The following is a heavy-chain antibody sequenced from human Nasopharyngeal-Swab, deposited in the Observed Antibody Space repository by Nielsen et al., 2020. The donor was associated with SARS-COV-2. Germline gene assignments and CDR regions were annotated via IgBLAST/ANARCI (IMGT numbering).Heavy chain of an antibody. V-gene: IGHV3-74*01. CDR1: GFTFRRYW. Sequence: GESLKISCVASGFTFRRYWMHWVRQAPGKGLEWVARIDEDGTITNHADSVKGRFTISRENAENTLYLQMDSLRGEDTAVYYCARDAPAHYGAFYWGRGTLVTVSS. D-gene: IGHD4-17*01. CDR2: IDEDGTIT. CDR3: ARDAPAHYGAFY. J-gene: IGHJ4*02.